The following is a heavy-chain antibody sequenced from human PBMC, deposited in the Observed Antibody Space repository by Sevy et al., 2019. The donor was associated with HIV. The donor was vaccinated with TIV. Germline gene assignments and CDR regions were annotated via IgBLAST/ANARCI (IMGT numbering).Heavy chain of an antibody. D-gene: IGHD2-2*02. Sequence: SETLSLTCTVSGGSISSVTYYWGWIRQPPGKGLEWIGSIYYSGNTYYNPSLKSRVTISVDTSKNQFSLKLSSVTAADTAVYYCARHVVLGYCSSTSCYTPYYFDYWGQGTLVTVSS. J-gene: IGHJ4*02. CDR1: GGSISSVTYY. CDR3: ARHVVLGYCSSTSCYTPYYFDY. V-gene: IGHV4-39*01. CDR2: IYYSGNT.